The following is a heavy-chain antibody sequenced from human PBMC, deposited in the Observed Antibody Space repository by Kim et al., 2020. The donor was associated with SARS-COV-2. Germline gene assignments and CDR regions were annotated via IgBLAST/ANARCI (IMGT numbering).Heavy chain of an antibody. Sequence: GGSLRLSCAASGFTFSSYAMSWVRQAPGKGLEWVSAISGSGGSTYYADSVKGRFTISRDNSKNTLYLQMNSLRAEDTAVYYCAKVYSGSYYDHYGMDVWGQGTTVTVSS. J-gene: IGHJ6*02. CDR2: ISGSGGST. V-gene: IGHV3-23*01. CDR1: GFTFSSYA. D-gene: IGHD1-26*01. CDR3: AKVYSGSYYDHYGMDV.